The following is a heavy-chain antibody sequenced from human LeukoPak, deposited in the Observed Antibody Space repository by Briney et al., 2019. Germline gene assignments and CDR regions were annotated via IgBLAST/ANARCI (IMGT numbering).Heavy chain of an antibody. CDR2: IYNSGSA. J-gene: IGHJ4*02. D-gene: IGHD2-21*01. Sequence: PSETLSLTCTVSGGSISNYFWTWLRQPPGKGREWIGYIYNSGSANYNPSLESRVTMTVDASKNQVCMSVNSVASADTAFYYCSRRFLQIDYWGQGNLVTVSS. CDR1: GGSISNYF. CDR3: SRRFLQIDY. V-gene: IGHV4-4*09.